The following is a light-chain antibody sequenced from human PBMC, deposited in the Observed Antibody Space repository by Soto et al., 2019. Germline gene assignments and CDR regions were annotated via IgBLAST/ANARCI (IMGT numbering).Light chain of an antibody. Sequence: EIVLTQSPGTLSLSPGERATLSCRASQSVSSSYLAWYQQKPGQAPRLLIYGASSRATGIPDRFSGSGSGKDFPLTITRLEPEDFGVYYCESKDTFGDGTMLEIK. CDR1: QSVSSSY. CDR2: GAS. V-gene: IGKV3-20*01. J-gene: IGKJ2*01. CDR3: ESKDT.